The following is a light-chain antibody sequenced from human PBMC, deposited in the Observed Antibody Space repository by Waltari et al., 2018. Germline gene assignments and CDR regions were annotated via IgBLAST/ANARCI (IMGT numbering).Light chain of an antibody. V-gene: IGLV1-51*01. J-gene: IGLJ2*01. CDR3: GTWDGSLTAGV. CDR1: SSNIGSNS. CDR2: DKN. Sequence: QSVLTQPPSVSAAPGQKVTISCSGSSSNIGSNSVSWYQQPPGTAPKLLIYDKNQRPSGIPDRFSGSRSGTSATLCITGLQTGDEADYYCGTWDGSLTAGVFGGGTKVTVL.